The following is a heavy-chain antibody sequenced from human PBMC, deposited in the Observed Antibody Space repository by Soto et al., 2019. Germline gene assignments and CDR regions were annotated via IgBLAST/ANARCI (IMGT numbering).Heavy chain of an antibody. Sequence: QAHLMQSGAEVKKPGSSVKVSCKASGGTFSGYAISWVRQHPGRGLEWMGGIIPIFGITTYAEKFQGRITLAADESTGTAFMDLRSLISEDTAVYYCARDPRSITGTTSSEDFQFWGPGT. V-gene: IGHV1-69*01. D-gene: IGHD1-20*01. CDR2: IIPIFGIT. J-gene: IGHJ1*01. CDR3: ARDPRSITGTTSSEDFQF. CDR1: GGTFSGYA.